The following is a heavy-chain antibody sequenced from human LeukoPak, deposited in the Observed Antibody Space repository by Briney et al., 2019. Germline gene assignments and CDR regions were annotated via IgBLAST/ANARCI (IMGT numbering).Heavy chain of an antibody. V-gene: IGHV4-34*01. CDR2: INHSGST. CDR1: GGSFSDYY. D-gene: IGHD3-3*01. CDR3: ARRGIIQLKLFDY. J-gene: IGHJ4*02. Sequence: SETLSLTCAVYGGSFSDYYWSWIRQPPGKGLEWIGEINHSGSTNYNPSLKSRVTISVDTSKNQFSLKLSSVTAADTAVYYCARRGIIQLKLFDYWGQGTLVTVSS.